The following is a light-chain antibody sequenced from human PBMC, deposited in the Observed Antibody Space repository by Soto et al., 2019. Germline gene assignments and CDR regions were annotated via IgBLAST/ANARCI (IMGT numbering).Light chain of an antibody. CDR2: DAS. V-gene: IGKV1-5*01. CDR3: QQYSRYSRT. J-gene: IGKJ1*01. CDR1: QIITRW. Sequence: DIQMTQSPSTLSASVVYIVTIALRASQIITRWLAWYQQRPGRAPKLLIFDASTLESGVPSRFSGSGSGTEFTLTISSLQPDDFATYYCQQYSRYSRTFGQGTKVDIK.